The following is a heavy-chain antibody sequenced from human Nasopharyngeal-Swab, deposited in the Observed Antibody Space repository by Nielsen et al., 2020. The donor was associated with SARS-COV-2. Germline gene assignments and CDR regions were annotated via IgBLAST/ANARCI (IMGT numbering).Heavy chain of an antibody. CDR1: GGSISSYY. V-gene: IGHV4-59*08. CDR2: IYYSGST. D-gene: IGHD4-17*01. J-gene: IGHJ4*02. Sequence: SETLSLTCTVSGGSISSYYWSWIRQPPGKGPEWIGYIYYSGSTNYNPSLKSRVTISVDTSKNQFSLKLSSVTAADTAVYYCARHTVATPISHYFDYWGQGTLVTVSS. CDR3: ARHTVATPISHYFDY.